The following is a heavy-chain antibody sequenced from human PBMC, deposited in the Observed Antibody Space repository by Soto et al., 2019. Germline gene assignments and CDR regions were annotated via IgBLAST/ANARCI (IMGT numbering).Heavy chain of an antibody. CDR3: ANAHRYCSSTSCYAGLSDYYGMDV. D-gene: IGHD2-2*01. J-gene: IGHJ6*04. V-gene: IGHV1-69*06. CDR1: GGTFSSYA. Sequence: QVQLVQSGAEVKKPGSSVKVSCKASGGTFSSYAISWVRQAPGQGLEWMGGIIPISGTANYAQKFQGRVTINADKSTTTAYMDLSSLRSEDTAVYYCANAHRYCSSTSCYAGLSDYYGMDVWGEGTTVIVSS. CDR2: IIPISGTA.